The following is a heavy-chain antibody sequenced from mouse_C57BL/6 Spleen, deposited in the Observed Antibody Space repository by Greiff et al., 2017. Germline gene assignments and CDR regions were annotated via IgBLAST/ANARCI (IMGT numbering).Heavy chain of an antibody. CDR1: GFSFNTYA. D-gene: IGHD2-4*01. CDR2: IRSKSNNYAT. CDR3: VRPYDYDGLGCAY. J-gene: IGHJ3*01. V-gene: IGHV10-1*01. Sequence: EVQLVESGGGLVQPKGSLKLSCAASGFSFNTYAMNWVRQAPGKGLEWVARIRSKSNNYATYYADSVKDRFTISRDDSESMLYLQMNNLKTEDTAMYYCVRPYDYDGLGCAYWGQGTLVTVSA.